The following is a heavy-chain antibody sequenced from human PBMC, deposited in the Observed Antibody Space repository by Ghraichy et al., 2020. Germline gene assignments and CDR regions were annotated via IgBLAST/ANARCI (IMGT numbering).Heavy chain of an antibody. V-gene: IGHV3-74*01. CDR1: GFSFSRHW. J-gene: IGHJ3*01. Sequence: GGSLRLSCAADGFSFSRHWMHWVRQAPGKGLVWVSRIRGDGSGTDYAASVKGRFTISRDNAQNTLYLQMDSLRDDDSAVYFCARGGHHWNDGLPLDTWGQGTRVIASS. D-gene: IGHD1-1*01. CDR3: ARGGHHWNDGLPLDT. CDR2: IRGDGSGT.